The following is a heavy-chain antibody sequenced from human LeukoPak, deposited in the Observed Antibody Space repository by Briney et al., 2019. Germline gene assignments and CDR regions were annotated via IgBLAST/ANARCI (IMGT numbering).Heavy chain of an antibody. D-gene: IGHD3-10*01. CDR3: ASERSIGGYYYGMDV. V-gene: IGHV3-48*03. CDR1: GFTFSSYE. CDR2: ISSSGSTI. J-gene: IGHJ6*02. Sequence: GGSLRLSCAASGFTFSSYEMNWVRQAPGKGLEWVSYISSSGSTIYYADSVKGRFTISRDNAKNSLYLQMNSLRAEDTAVYYCASERSIGGYYYGMDVWGQGTTVTVSS.